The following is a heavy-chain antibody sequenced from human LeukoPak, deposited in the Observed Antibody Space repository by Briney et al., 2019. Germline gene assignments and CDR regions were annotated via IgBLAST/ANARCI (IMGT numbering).Heavy chain of an antibody. CDR2: IYPGDSDT. D-gene: IGHD3-22*01. CDR1: GYSFTSYW. V-gene: IGHV5-51*01. Sequence: GESLKISCKGSGYSFTSYWIGWVRQMPGKGLEWMGIIYPGDSDTRYSPSFRGQVTISADKSISTAYLQWSSLKASDTAMYYCARSQVQYYYDSSGYYYFDYWGQGTLVTVSS. J-gene: IGHJ4*02. CDR3: ARSQVQYYYDSSGYYYFDY.